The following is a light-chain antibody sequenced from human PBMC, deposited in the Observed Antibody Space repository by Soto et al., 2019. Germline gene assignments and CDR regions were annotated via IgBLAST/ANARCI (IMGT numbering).Light chain of an antibody. CDR3: QQDINWPRT. CDR1: QSVSSN. J-gene: IGKJ1*01. Sequence: TEAAGTLSWTPGQRACLSCRASQSVSSNLAWYLQKPGQAPRLLIYGASTRATGIPARFSGSGSGTEFTLTISSLQSEDFGVYYCQQDINWPRTFGQGTKVDIK. V-gene: IGKV3-15*01. CDR2: GAS.